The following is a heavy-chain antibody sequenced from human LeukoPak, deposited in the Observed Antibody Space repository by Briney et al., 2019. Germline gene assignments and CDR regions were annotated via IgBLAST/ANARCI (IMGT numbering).Heavy chain of an antibody. CDR2: IYYSGST. CDR3: ARDPLLIASGYDSNWFDP. CDR1: GGSISSYY. D-gene: IGHD5-12*01. Sequence: PSETLSLTCTVSGGSISSYYWSWIRQPPGKGLEWIGYIYYSGSTNYNPSLKSRVTISVDTSKNQFSLKLSSVTAADTAVYYCARDPLLIASGYDSNWFDPWGQGTLVTVSS. V-gene: IGHV4-59*01. J-gene: IGHJ5*02.